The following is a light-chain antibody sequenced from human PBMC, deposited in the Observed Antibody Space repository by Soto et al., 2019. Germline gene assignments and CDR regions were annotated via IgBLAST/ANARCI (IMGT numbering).Light chain of an antibody. V-gene: IGKV3-20*01. CDR2: GAS. CDR3: QQYAESPLT. CDR1: QSLDTYT. Sequence: EIVFTQSPVTLSLSPGEKATLSCSASQSLDTYTLAWYQQKPGQAPRLLISGASTRAAAIPDRFIGSGSGTDFALTISRLEPEDFAVYYCQQYAESPLTFGPGTKVDIK. J-gene: IGKJ3*01.